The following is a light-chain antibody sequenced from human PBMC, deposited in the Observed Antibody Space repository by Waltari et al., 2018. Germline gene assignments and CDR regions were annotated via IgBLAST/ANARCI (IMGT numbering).Light chain of an antibody. CDR2: GDN. Sequence: QSVLTQPPSVSGAPGQRVTISCTGSSSNIGAGYDAHWYQHLPGTGPNLIIRGDNSRPSGVPDRFSGSKSGTSASLAITGLQAEDEADYYCQSYDRSLSGSIFGGGTKLTVL. J-gene: IGLJ2*01. CDR1: SSNIGAGYD. V-gene: IGLV1-40*01. CDR3: QSYDRSLSGSI.